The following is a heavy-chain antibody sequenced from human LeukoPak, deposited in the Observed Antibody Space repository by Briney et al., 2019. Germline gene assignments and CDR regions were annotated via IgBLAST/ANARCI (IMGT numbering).Heavy chain of an antibody. D-gene: IGHD2-15*01. CDR1: GFSFNDAW. CDR3: TTCSGGSCSHFDY. V-gene: IGHV3-15*01. J-gene: IGHJ4*02. Sequence: GGSLRLSCAASGFSFNDAWMSWVRQAPGKGLEWVGRIKRKSDGGTTDYAAPVKGRFTISRDDSKNTLYLQMNSLKTEDTAVYYCTTCSGGSCSHFDYWGQGTLATVSS. CDR2: IKRKSDGGTT.